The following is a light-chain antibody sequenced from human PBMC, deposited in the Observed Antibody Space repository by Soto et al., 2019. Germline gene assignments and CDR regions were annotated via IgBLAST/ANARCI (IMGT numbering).Light chain of an antibody. CDR1: SSDVGSYNL. CDR2: EGS. CDR3: SSYAGSGTFYV. J-gene: IGLJ1*01. V-gene: IGLV2-23*01. Sequence: QSALTQPASVSGAPGQSITISCTGTSSDVGSYNLVSWYQQHPGKAPKLMIYEGSKRPSGVSSRFSGSKSGNTASLTISGLQAEDEADYYCSSYAGSGTFYVFGTGTKVTAL.